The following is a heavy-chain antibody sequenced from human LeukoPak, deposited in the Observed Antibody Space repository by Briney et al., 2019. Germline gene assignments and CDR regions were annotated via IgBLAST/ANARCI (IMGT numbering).Heavy chain of an antibody. CDR2: INWNGGST. V-gene: IGHV3-20*04. CDR1: GFTFDDYG. D-gene: IGHD2-15*01. CDR3: ARSVAASRDY. Sequence: GGSLRLSXAASGFTFDDYGMSWVRQAPGKGLEWVSGINWNGGSTCYADSVKGRFTISRDNAKNSLYLQMNSLRAEDTALYYCARSVAASRDYWGQGTLVTVSS. J-gene: IGHJ4*02.